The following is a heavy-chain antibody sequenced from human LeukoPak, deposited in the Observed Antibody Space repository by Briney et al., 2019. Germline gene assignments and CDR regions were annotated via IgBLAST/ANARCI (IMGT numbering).Heavy chain of an antibody. CDR1: GFNFDDYV. CDR3: ARSRHSYDSSGFPHY. V-gene: IGHV3-20*04. D-gene: IGHD3-22*01. Sequence: GGSLRLSCAASGFNFDDYVMSWVRHAPGKGLEWVSGINWNGGSRGYADSVKGRFTISRDNAKNSLYLQMNSLRAEDTALYYCARSRHSYDSSGFPHYWGQGTLVTVSS. CDR2: INWNGGSR. J-gene: IGHJ4*02.